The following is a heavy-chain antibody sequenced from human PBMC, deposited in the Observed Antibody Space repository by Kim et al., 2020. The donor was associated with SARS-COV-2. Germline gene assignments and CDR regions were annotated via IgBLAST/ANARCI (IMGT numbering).Heavy chain of an antibody. CDR2: GGPP. J-gene: IGHJ4*02. V-gene: IGHV3-23*01. CDR3: AGGRHFDY. Sequence: GGPPSYADSVKGRFTISRDNSKNTLYLQMNSRRAEDTAIYYCAGGRHFDYWGQGTLVTVSS.